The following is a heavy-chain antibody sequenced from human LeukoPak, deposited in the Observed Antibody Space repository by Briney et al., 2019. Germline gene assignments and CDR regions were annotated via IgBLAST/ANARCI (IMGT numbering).Heavy chain of an antibody. Sequence: SETLSLTCTVSGNSISSGDYYWSWIRQPAGKGLEWIGRIYTSGSTTYNPSLKSRVTISGDTSENQFSLRLSSVTAADTAVYYCARASYSYDISGWVPFDCWGQGTLVTVSS. J-gene: IGHJ4*02. CDR2: IYTSGST. CDR1: GNSISSGDYY. CDR3: ARASYSYDISGWVPFDC. V-gene: IGHV4-61*02. D-gene: IGHD3-22*01.